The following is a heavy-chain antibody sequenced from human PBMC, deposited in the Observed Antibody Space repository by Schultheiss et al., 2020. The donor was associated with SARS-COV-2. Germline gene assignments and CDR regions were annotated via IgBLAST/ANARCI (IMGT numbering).Heavy chain of an antibody. Sequence: SETLSLTCTVSGGSISSGGHYWSWIRQHPGKGLEWIGYIYYSGSTYYNPSLKSRVTISVDTSKNQFSLRLSSVAAADTAVYYCARGGYCSSTSCQNWFDPWGQGTLVTVSS. V-gene: IGHV4-31*03. CDR1: GGSISSGGHY. J-gene: IGHJ5*02. D-gene: IGHD2-2*01. CDR2: IYYSGST. CDR3: ARGGYCSSTSCQNWFDP.